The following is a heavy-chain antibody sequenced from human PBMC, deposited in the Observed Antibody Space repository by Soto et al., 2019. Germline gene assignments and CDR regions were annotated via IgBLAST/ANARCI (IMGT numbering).Heavy chain of an antibody. D-gene: IGHD6-6*01. CDR3: ASILRYSSSPHLDY. Sequence: EVQLVESGGGLVQPGGSLRLSCAASGFTFSSYEMNWVRQAPGKGLEWVSYISSSGSTIYYADSVKGRFTISRDNAKNSLDLQMNSLRAEDTAVYYCASILRYSSSPHLDYWGQGTLVTVSS. J-gene: IGHJ4*02. V-gene: IGHV3-48*03. CDR1: GFTFSSYE. CDR2: ISSSGSTI.